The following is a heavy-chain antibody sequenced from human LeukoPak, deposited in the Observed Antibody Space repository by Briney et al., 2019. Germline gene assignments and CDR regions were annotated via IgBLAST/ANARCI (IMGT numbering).Heavy chain of an antibody. Sequence: GGSLRLSCAASGFTFSSYAMSWIRQAPGKGLDRVSAISGSGGSTYYADSVKGRFTISRDNSKNTLYLQMNSLRAEDTAVYYCAKERDSGWFDPWGQGTLVTVSS. V-gene: IGHV3-23*01. D-gene: IGHD1-26*01. CDR2: ISGSGGST. CDR1: GFTFSSYA. CDR3: AKERDSGWFDP. J-gene: IGHJ5*02.